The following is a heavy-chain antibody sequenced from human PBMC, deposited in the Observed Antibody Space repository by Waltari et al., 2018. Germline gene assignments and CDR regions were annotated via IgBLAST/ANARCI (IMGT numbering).Heavy chain of an antibody. CDR1: GYAFTGYY. CDR2: INPNSGGT. J-gene: IGHJ4*02. Sequence: QVQLVQSGAEVKKPGASVKVSCKASGYAFTGYYMHWVRQAPGQGLEWMGRINPNSGGTNYAQKFQGRVTMTRDTSISTAYMELSRLRSDDTAVYYCARSSTPWLATVAYFDYWGQGTLVTVSS. D-gene: IGHD6-19*01. V-gene: IGHV1-2*06. CDR3: ARSSTPWLATVAYFDY.